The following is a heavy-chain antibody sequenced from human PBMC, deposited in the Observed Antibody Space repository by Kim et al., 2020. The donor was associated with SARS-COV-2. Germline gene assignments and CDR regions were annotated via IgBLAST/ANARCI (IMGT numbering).Heavy chain of an antibody. CDR3: VRDPRWRVFDGY. V-gene: IGHV3-7*01. D-gene: IGHD6-19*01. Sequence: YYVDPMKGRFTSSRDNAKNTLYLQIDSLRVEDTAVYYCVRDPRWRVFDGYWGQGTLVTVSS. J-gene: IGHJ4*02.